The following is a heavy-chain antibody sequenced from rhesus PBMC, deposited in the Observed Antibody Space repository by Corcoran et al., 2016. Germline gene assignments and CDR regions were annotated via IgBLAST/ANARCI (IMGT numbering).Heavy chain of an antibody. CDR3: ARDPGFWTGQFDY. CDR2: INTGGGST. CDR1: GFTFGSSY. V-gene: IGHV3-8*01. Sequence: EVQLVESGGGLVQPGGSLRLSCTGSGFTFGSSYMYWVGQAPGKGLEWVSAINTGGGSTWYTDSVKGRFTISKENAKNTLYLQMDSLRAEDTAVYYCARDPGFWTGQFDYWGQGVLVTVSS. J-gene: IGHJ4*01. D-gene: IGHD3-3*01.